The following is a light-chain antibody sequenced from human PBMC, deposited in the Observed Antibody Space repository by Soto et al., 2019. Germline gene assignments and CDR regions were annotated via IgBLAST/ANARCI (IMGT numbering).Light chain of an antibody. Sequence: EIVLTQSPATLSLSPGERATLSCRASQSVSSYLAWYQQKPGQAPRLLIYDASNGATGIPARFSGSGSGTDFTLTISSLEPEDFAVDYCQQRSNWPRWTFGQGTKV. CDR3: QQRSNWPRWT. J-gene: IGKJ1*01. CDR2: DAS. CDR1: QSVSSY. V-gene: IGKV3-11*01.